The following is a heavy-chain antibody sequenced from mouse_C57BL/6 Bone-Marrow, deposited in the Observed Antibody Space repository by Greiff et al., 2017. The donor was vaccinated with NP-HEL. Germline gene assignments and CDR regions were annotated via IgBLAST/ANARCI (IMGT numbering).Heavy chain of an antibody. J-gene: IGHJ2*01. Sequence: QVHVKQSGPELVKPGASVKLSCKASGYTFTSYDINWVKQRPGQGLEWIGWIYPRDGSTKYNEKFKGKATLTVDTSSSTAYMELHSLTSEDSAVYFCARFITTVVHDYWGQGTTLTVSS. CDR1: GYTFTSYD. V-gene: IGHV1-85*01. CDR3: ARFITTVVHDY. D-gene: IGHD1-1*01. CDR2: IYPRDGST.